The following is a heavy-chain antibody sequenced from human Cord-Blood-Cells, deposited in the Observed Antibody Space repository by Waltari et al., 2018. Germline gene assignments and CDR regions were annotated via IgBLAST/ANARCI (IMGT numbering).Heavy chain of an antibody. Sequence: EVQLVESGGGLVQPGGSLRLSCAASGFPFSSYEMNWVRQAPGKGLEWVSYISSSGSTIYYADSVKGRFTISRDNAKHSLYLQMNSLRAEDTAVYYCAREGIAAVDYWGQGTLVTVSS. J-gene: IGHJ4*02. CDR3: AREGIAAVDY. CDR2: ISSSGSTI. CDR1: GFPFSSYE. D-gene: IGHD6-13*01. V-gene: IGHV3-48*03.